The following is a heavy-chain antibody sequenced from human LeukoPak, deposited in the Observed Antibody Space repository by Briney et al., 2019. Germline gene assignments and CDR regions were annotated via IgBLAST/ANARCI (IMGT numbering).Heavy chain of an antibody. CDR2: IYYSGST. Sequence: SETLSLTCTVSGGSIGSYYWSWIRQPPGKGLEWIGYIYYSGSTNYNPSLKSRVTISVDTSKNQFSLKLSSVTAADTAVYYCARVTDSSGYYYARDYAFDIWGQGTTVTVSS. J-gene: IGHJ3*02. CDR3: ARVTDSSGYYYARDYAFDI. D-gene: IGHD3-22*01. V-gene: IGHV4-59*13. CDR1: GGSIGSYY.